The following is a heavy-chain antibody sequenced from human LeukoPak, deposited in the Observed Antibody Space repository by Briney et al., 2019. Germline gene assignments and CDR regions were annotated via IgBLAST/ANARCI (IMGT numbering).Heavy chain of an antibody. J-gene: IGHJ4*02. Sequence: PSETLSLTCAVYDGSFSGYYWSWIRQPPGKGLEWIGEINHSGSTNYNPSLKSRVTISVDTSKNQFSLKLSSVTAADTAVYYCAIPSSSWYFYPYYWGQGTLVTVSS. CDR3: AIPSSSWYFYPYY. V-gene: IGHV4-34*01. D-gene: IGHD6-13*01. CDR2: INHSGST. CDR1: DGSFSGYY.